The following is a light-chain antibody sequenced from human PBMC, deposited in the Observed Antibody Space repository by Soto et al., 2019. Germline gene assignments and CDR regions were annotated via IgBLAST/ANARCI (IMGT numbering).Light chain of an antibody. CDR2: DVS. Sequence: SVLAQPASLSWAPGQSITLSFTGNSSDVSRYNYVSWFQQHPGKAPKLMIFDVSNWPSGVSDRFSGSKSGNTASLTISGLQAEDEADYYCSSFTSSSTFVFGTGTKVTVL. V-gene: IGLV2-14*01. J-gene: IGLJ1*01. CDR3: SSFTSSSTFV. CDR1: SSDVSRYNY.